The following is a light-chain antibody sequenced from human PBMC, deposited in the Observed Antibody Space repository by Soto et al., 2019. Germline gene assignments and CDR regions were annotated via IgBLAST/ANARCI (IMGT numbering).Light chain of an antibody. Sequence: EIVLTQSPATLSLSPGERATLSCRASQSVSHYLAWFQQKPGQAPSLLIYDASNRATGIPARFSGSGSGTDFTLTIISLEPEDFAVYYCQQRSNWPLYTFGQGTKLEIK. CDR3: QQRSNWPLYT. CDR2: DAS. CDR1: QSVSHY. V-gene: IGKV3-11*01. J-gene: IGKJ2*01.